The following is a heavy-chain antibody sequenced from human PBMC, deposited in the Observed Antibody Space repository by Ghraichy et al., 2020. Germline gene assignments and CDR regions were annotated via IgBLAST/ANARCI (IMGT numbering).Heavy chain of an antibody. V-gene: IGHV4-59*01. Sequence: SETLSLTCTVSGGSISSYYWSWIRQPPGKGLEWIGYIYYSGSTNYNPSLKSRVTISVDTSKNQFSLKLSSVTAADTAVYYCASVPVLTRRTDSSGYYQYRGACDIWGQGTMVTVSS. CDR2: IYYSGST. J-gene: IGHJ3*02. CDR3: ASVPVLTRRTDSSGYYQYRGACDI. D-gene: IGHD3-22*01. CDR1: GGSISSYY.